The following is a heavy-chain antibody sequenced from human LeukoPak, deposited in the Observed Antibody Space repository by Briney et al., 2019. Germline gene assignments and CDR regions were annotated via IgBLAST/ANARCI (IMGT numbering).Heavy chain of an antibody. CDR2: ISGSGDSR. CDR1: GFTFSSYG. CDR3: AKAKDYYDSSGPDG. D-gene: IGHD3-22*01. Sequence: GGSLRLSCAASGFTFSSYGMSWVRQAPGKGLEWVSVISGSGDSRYYADSVRARFIISRDKSKNTLYLQMNSLRADDTAVYYCAKAKDYYDSSGPDGWGQGTLVTVSS. V-gene: IGHV3-23*01. J-gene: IGHJ1*01.